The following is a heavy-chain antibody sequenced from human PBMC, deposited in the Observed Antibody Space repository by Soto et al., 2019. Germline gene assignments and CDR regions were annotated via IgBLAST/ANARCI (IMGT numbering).Heavy chain of an antibody. CDR2: IIPIFGTA. Sequence: ASVKVSCKASGGTFSSYAISWVRQAPGQGLEWMGGIIPIFGTANYAQKFQGRVTITADESTSTAYMELSSLRSEDTAVYYCARVGHKYYDFWSCYSSQHDYYYYYGMDVWGQGTTVTVSS. V-gene: IGHV1-69*13. J-gene: IGHJ6*02. CDR3: ARVGHKYYDFWSCYSSQHDYYYYYGMDV. CDR1: GGTFSSYA. D-gene: IGHD3-3*01.